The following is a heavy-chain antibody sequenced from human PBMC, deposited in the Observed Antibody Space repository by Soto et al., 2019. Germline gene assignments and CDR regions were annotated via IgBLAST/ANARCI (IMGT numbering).Heavy chain of an antibody. Sequence: PGGSLRLSCAASGFTFSSYGMHWVRQAPGKGLEWVAVIWYDGSNKYYADSVKGRFTISRDNSKNTLYLQMNSLRAEDTAVYYCARDRAYSGYDSPLSYYYGMDVWGQGTTVTVSS. D-gene: IGHD5-12*01. J-gene: IGHJ6*02. V-gene: IGHV3-33*01. CDR3: ARDRAYSGYDSPLSYYYGMDV. CDR2: IWYDGSNK. CDR1: GFTFSSYG.